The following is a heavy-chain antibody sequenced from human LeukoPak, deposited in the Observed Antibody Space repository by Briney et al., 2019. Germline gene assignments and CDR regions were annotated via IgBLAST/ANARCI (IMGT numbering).Heavy chain of an antibody. CDR2: LSYVGGIK. Sequence: PGRSLRLSCAASGFTFSSYAMHWVRKAPGKGLEWGAFLSYVGGIKNYADSVKGRFNISRDNSKNTLYLQMNSLRAEDTAVYYCAREAYYYDSSGYYPYYFDYWGQGTLVTVSS. CDR1: GFTFSSYA. J-gene: IGHJ4*02. D-gene: IGHD3-22*01. CDR3: AREAYYYDSSGYYPYYFDY. V-gene: IGHV3-30*04.